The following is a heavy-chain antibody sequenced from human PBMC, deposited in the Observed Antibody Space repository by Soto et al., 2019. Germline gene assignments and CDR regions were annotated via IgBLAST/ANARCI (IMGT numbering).Heavy chain of an antibody. V-gene: IGHV1-3*01. CDR2: INAGNGNT. CDR1: GYTFTSCA. CDR3: ARGGVPYNYYGPGSTTLDYYGMDV. D-gene: IGHD3-10*01. Sequence: ASVKVSCKASGYTFTSCAMHWVRQAPGQRLEWMGWINAGNGNTKYSQKFQGRVTITRDTSASTAYMELSSLRSEDTAVYYCARGGVPYNYYGPGSTTLDYYGMDVWGQGTTVTVSS. J-gene: IGHJ6*02.